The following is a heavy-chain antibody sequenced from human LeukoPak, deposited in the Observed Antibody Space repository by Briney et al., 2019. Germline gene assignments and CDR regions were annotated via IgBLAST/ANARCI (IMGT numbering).Heavy chain of an antibody. CDR3: TTPGDSGWYNH. D-gene: IGHD6-19*01. V-gene: IGHV3-23*01. J-gene: IGHJ4*02. CDR1: GFTFSNYA. Sequence: PGGSLRLSCAATGFTFSNYAMGWVRQAPGKGLEWVSVISRNGAHPYYIDSVRDRFTASRDNSKNILYLQMNSLRAEDAALYYCTTPGDSGWYNHWGQGTLVTVSS. CDR2: ISRNGAHP.